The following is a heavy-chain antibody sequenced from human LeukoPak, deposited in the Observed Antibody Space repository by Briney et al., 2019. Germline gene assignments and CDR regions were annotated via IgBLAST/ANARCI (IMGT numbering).Heavy chain of an antibody. CDR2: IGPHSTFT. CDR3: VREGEGPLSKDFDY. J-gene: IGHJ4*02. D-gene: IGHD2/OR15-2a*01. Sequence: ASMKVSCKSSGFTFTDHYIHWVRQGPGQGLEWMGYIGPHSTFTSSPQEFQGRVTMTRDASMSTAYMELTRLTSDDTAVYYCVREGEGPLSKDFDYWGQGALVTVSS. CDR1: GFTFTDHY. V-gene: IGHV1-2*02.